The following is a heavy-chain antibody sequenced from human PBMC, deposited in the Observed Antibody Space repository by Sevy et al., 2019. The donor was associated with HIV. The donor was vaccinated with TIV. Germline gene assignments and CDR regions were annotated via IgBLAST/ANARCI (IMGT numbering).Heavy chain of an antibody. Sequence: GGSLRLSCAASGFSFSNAWMSWVRQAPGKGLEWVGRIKRKTDGGTTDYAAPVKGRSTISSNDSKNTLYLQMNSLKTENTAGYYCTTETDRDYGGGYNWFDPWGQGTLVTVSS. CDR2: IKRKTDGGTT. CDR1: GFSFSNAW. CDR3: TTETDRDYGGGYNWFDP. D-gene: IGHD4-17*01. V-gene: IGHV3-15*01. J-gene: IGHJ5*02.